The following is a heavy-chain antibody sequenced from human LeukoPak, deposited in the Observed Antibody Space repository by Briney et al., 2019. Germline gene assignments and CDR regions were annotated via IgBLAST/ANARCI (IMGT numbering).Heavy chain of an antibody. D-gene: IGHD3-22*01. CDR1: GFTFSSYA. CDR2: ISGSGGST. CDR3: AKLPITMIVVVTHFDY. V-gene: IGHV3-23*01. J-gene: IGHJ4*02. Sequence: GGSLRLSCAASGFTFSSYAMGWVRQAPGKGLEWVSAISGSGGSTYYADSVKGRFTISRDNSKNTLYLQMNSLRAEDTAVYYCAKLPITMIVVVTHFDYWGQGTLVTVSS.